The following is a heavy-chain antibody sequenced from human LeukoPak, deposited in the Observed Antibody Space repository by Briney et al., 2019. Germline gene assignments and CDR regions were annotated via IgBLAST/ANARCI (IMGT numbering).Heavy chain of an antibody. J-gene: IGHJ4*02. CDR2: INSDGSST. Sequence: GGSLRLSCAASGFIFSSYWMCWVRQAPGKGLEWVSRINSDGSSTRSADSVKGRFTISRDNAKNTLYLQMNSLRAEDTAVYYCARPGGSGSNWHFDNWGQGTLVTVSS. CDR3: ARPGGSGSNWHFDN. D-gene: IGHD1-26*01. V-gene: IGHV3-74*01. CDR1: GFIFSSYW.